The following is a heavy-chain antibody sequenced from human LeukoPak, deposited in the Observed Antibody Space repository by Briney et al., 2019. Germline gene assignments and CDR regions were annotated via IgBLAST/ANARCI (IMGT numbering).Heavy chain of an antibody. CDR1: GGTFSSYA. CDR3: ASQSYSSGSF. V-gene: IGHV1-69*04. CDR2: IIPILGIA. J-gene: IGHJ4*02. D-gene: IGHD6-19*01. Sequence: RASVKVSCKASGGTFSSYAISWVRQAPGQGLEWMGRIIPILGIANYAQKYQGRVTITADKSTSTAYMELSSLRSEDTAVYYCASQSYSSGSFWGQGTLVTVSS.